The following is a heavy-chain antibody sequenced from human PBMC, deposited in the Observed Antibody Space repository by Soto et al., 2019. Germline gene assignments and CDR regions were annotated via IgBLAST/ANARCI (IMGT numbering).Heavy chain of an antibody. J-gene: IGHJ4*02. V-gene: IGHV3-53*02. Sequence: EVQLVETGGGLIQPGGSLRLSCAASGFTVSNKYLSWVRQAPGKGLEWVSVIYSDGGTYYADSVKGRFRISRDNSKNTLDLQMNSLRAEDTAVYYCARDVPLDYWGQGTLVTVSS. CDR2: IYSDGGT. D-gene: IGHD2-2*01. CDR1: GFTVSNKY. CDR3: ARDVPLDY.